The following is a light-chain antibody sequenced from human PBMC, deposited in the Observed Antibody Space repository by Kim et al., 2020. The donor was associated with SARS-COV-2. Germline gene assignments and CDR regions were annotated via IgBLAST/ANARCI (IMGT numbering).Light chain of an antibody. CDR1: SSNIGNNY. J-gene: IGLJ3*02. V-gene: IGLV1-51*01. Sequence: GQNVTISCSGSSSNIGNNYVSWYQQLPGTAPKLLIYDNNKRPSGIPDRFSGSKSGTSATLGITGLQTGDEADYYCGTWDSSLSAGVFGGGTQLTFL. CDR3: GTWDSSLSAGV. CDR2: DNN.